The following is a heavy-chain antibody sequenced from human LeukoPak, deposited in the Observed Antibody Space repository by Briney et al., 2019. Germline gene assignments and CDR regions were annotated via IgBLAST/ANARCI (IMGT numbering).Heavy chain of an antibody. CDR2: ISGSGGST. V-gene: IGHV3-23*01. D-gene: IGHD4-17*01. CDR3: AKDPNGDYIGTFDI. Sequence: GGSLRLSCTTSKFNFNSYGMSWVRQAPGKGLEWVSSISGSGGSTQYAASVQGRFTISRDNSKNTLYLQMNSLRAEDTAVYYCAKDPNGDYIGTFDIWGQGTMVTVSS. J-gene: IGHJ3*02. CDR1: KFNFNSYG.